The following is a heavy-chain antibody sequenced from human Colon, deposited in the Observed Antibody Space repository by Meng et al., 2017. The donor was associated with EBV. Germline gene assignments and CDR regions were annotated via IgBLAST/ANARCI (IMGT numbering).Heavy chain of an antibody. Sequence: GMLVESGGGLVQPGGALRRSCVASGFTFSDYSVSWIRQAPGKGLEWVSYINSRGDTIYYADSVRGRFTISRDNAKNSLYLQMTSLRAEDTAVYYCTRDTSGSSTWYFDLWGRGSLVTVSS. J-gene: IGHJ2*01. CDR3: TRDTSGSSTWYFDL. V-gene: IGHV3-11*01. CDR2: INSRGDTI. D-gene: IGHD3-10*01. CDR1: GFTFSDYS.